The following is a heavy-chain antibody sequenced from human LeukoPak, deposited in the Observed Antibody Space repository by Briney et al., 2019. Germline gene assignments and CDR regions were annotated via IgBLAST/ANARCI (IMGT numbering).Heavy chain of an antibody. CDR1: GFTFSDYS. CDR2: ISSDSNTM. J-gene: IGHJ4*02. D-gene: IGHD2-21*02. CDR3: ARETADCGGDCYDY. Sequence: GGSLRLSCAASGFTFSDYSMNWVRQAPGKGLEWVTYISSDSNTMYYADSVKGRFTISRDNSKNTLYLQMNSLRAEDTAVYYCARETADCGGDCYDYWGQGTLVTVSS. V-gene: IGHV3-48*04.